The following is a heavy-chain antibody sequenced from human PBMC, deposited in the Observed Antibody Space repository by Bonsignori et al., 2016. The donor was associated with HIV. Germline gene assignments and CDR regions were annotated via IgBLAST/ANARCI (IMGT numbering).Heavy chain of an antibody. V-gene: IGHV4-39*01. CDR3: ARRRGDGRGFHYFDY. CDR2: IFPSGTT. J-gene: IGHJ4*02. CDR1: GGSIITTADS. Sequence: QLQLQESGPGLVKPSETVSLTCSVSGGSIITTADSWAWVRQPPGKGLEWIVTIFPSGTTHYNPSLQSRVTTSVDTSKNQFSLNLSSAAAADTAVYYCARRRGDGRGFHYFDYWGQGTLVSVSS. D-gene: IGHD3-22*01.